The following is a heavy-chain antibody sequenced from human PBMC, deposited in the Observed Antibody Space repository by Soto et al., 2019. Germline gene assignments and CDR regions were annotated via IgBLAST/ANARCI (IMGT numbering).Heavy chain of an antibody. V-gene: IGHV3-15*01. CDR1: GFTFSNTW. CDR3: ITDPYGGTYYYYGMDV. CDR2: IKCKTDGGTT. Sequence: GGSLRLSCAASGFTFSNTWMSWVRQAPGKGLEWVGRIKCKTDGGTTDYPAPVKGRFTISRDDSKNTLYLQMNSLKTEDTAVYYCITDPYGGTYYYYGMDVWGQGTTVTVPS. D-gene: IGHD1-26*01. J-gene: IGHJ6*02.